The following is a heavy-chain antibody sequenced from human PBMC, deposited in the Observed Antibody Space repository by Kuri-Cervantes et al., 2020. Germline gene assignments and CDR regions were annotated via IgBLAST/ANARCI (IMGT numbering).Heavy chain of an antibody. CDR3: ARERGAYGDYYYYMDV. CDR1: GFTFSSYS. V-gene: IGHV3-21*03. CDR2: ISSSSSYI. Sequence: GESLKISCAASGFTFSSYSMNWVRQAPGKGLEWVSSISSSSSYIYYADSVKGRFTISRDNAKNSLYLQMSSLRAEDTAVYYCARERGAYGDYYYYMDVWGKGTTVTVSS. D-gene: IGHD4-17*01. J-gene: IGHJ6*03.